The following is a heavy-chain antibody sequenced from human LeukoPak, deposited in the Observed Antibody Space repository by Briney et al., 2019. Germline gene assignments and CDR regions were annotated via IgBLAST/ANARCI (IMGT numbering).Heavy chain of an antibody. V-gene: IGHV1-2*02. CDR3: ALRLDYGGSFDY. J-gene: IGHJ4*02. Sequence: GASVKVCCTASGYTFTDYYIHWVRQAPGQGLEWMGWINPNSGGTNYAQKFQGRVTTTRDTSISTAYMELSRLRSDDTAVYYCALRLDYGGSFDYWGQGTLVTVSS. CDR1: GYTFTDYY. CDR2: INPNSGGT. D-gene: IGHD4-23*01.